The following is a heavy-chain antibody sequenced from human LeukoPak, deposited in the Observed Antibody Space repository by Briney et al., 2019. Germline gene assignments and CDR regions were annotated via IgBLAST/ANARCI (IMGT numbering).Heavy chain of an antibody. Sequence: PSETLSLTCVVYGGSFSGYYWTWIRQPPGKGLEWIGEINHSGRTNYNPSLKSRVTISVDTSKNQFSLKLDSVTAADTAVYYCARDCSSTSCSLDAFDIWGQGTLVTVSS. CDR1: GGSFSGYY. CDR3: ARDCSSTSCSLDAFDI. CDR2: INHSGRT. D-gene: IGHD2-2*01. J-gene: IGHJ3*02. V-gene: IGHV4-34*01.